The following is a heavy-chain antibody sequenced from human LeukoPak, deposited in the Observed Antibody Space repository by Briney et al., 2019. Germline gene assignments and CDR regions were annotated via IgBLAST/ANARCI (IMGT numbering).Heavy chain of an antibody. CDR2: IWYDGSNK. CDR1: GITFRNYG. D-gene: IGHD4-23*01. Sequence: GGSLRLSCAASGITFRNYGMHWVRQAPGKGLEWVAIIWYDGSNKYYADSVKGRFSISRDNAKNTLYLQMNSLRVEDTAVYYCARGRPHGNDYWGQGTLVTVSS. J-gene: IGHJ4*02. V-gene: IGHV3-33*01. CDR3: ARGRPHGNDY.